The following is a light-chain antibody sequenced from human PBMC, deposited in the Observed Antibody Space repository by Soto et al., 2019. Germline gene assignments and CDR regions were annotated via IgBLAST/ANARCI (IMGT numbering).Light chain of an antibody. Sequence: QAVVTQPASVSGSPGLSIAISCTGTSRDVGGYNSVSWYQQQPGKFPKLMIYDVSTRPSGVSNRFSGSKSGNTASLTISGLQDEDEGDYYCSSYTTGGSYVFGTGTKLTVL. CDR2: DVS. CDR3: SSYTTGGSYV. CDR1: SRDVGGYNS. J-gene: IGLJ1*01. V-gene: IGLV2-14*01.